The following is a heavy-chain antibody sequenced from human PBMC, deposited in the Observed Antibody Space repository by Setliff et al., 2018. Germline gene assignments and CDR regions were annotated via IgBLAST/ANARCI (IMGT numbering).Heavy chain of an antibody. D-gene: IGHD6-13*01. Sequence: PGGSLRLSCAASGFTFSSYGMSWVRQAPGKGLEWVAVMWYDGSNKYYADSVKGRFTISRDNSKNTLYLQMNSLRPDDTAVYYCARGYSSWGLWYFDSWGQGTLVTVSS. CDR1: GFTFSSYG. V-gene: IGHV3-33*01. CDR3: ARGYSSWGLWYFDS. J-gene: IGHJ4*02. CDR2: MWYDGSNK.